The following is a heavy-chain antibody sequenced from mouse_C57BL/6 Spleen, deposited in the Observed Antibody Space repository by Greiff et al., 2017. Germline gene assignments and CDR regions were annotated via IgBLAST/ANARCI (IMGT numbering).Heavy chain of an antibody. Sequence: QVQLQQPGAELVRPGSSVKLSCKASGYTFTSYWMDWVKQRPGQGLEWIGNIYPSDSETHYNQKFKDKATLTVDKSYSTAYMQLSSLTSEDSAVYYCARREDYGSSSWFAYWGQGTLVTVSA. D-gene: IGHD1-1*01. V-gene: IGHV1-61*01. CDR1: GYTFTSYW. CDR2: IYPSDSET. CDR3: ARREDYGSSSWFAY. J-gene: IGHJ3*01.